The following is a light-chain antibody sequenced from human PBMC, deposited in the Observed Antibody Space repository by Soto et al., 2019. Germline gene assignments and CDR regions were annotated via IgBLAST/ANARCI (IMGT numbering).Light chain of an antibody. V-gene: IGLV2-8*01. Sequence: QSALTQPPSASGSPGQSVTISCTGTSSDVGGYNYVSWYQQHPGKAPKLMLYEVSKRPSGVPDRFSGSKSGNTASLTLSGLQAEDEADYYCSSYAGSNNLVFGGGTKLTVL. CDR2: EVS. J-gene: IGLJ3*02. CDR3: SSYAGSNNLV. CDR1: SSDVGGYNY.